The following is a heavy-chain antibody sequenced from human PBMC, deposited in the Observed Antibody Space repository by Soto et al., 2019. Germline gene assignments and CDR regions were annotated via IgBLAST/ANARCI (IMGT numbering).Heavy chain of an antibody. CDR1: GFTFSSYW. V-gene: IGHV3-74*01. Sequence: GGSLRLSCAASGFTFSSYWMHWVRQAPGKGLVWVSRINSDGSSTSYADSVKGRFTISRDNAKNTLYLQMNSLRAEDTAVYYCARVPVSGRRYVCGSYFGMDVWGQGTTVTVSS. D-gene: IGHD3-16*01. CDR2: INSDGSST. J-gene: IGHJ6*02. CDR3: ARVPVSGRRYVCGSYFGMDV.